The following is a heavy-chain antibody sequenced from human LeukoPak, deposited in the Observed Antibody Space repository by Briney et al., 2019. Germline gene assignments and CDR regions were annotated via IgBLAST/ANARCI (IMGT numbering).Heavy chain of an antibody. CDR3: ARGTDGGSAIDY. J-gene: IGHJ4*02. D-gene: IGHD1-26*01. Sequence: GGSLRLSCAASGFTFSSYGMHWVRQAPGKGLEWVAVIWYDGSNKYYADSVKGRFTISRDNSKNTLYLQMNSLRAEDTAVYYCARGTDGGSAIDYWGQGTLVTVSS. V-gene: IGHV3-33*01. CDR1: GFTFSSYG. CDR2: IWYDGSNK.